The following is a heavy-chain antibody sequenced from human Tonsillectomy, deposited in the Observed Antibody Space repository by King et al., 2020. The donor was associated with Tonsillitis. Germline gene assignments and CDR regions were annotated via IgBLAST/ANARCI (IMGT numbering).Heavy chain of an antibody. D-gene: IGHD3-22*01. Sequence: VQLVESGGGVVQPGRSLRLSCAASGFTFSSYAMHWVRQAPGQGLEWVAVITYDGSNKYYADSLKGRFTISRDNSKNTVYLQMNSLRAEDTAVYYCARGGRGDYYDSSGYYGDAFDIWGQGTMVTVSS. J-gene: IGHJ3*02. CDR2: ITYDGSNK. CDR1: GFTFSSYA. V-gene: IGHV3-30*04. CDR3: ARGGRGDYYDSSGYYGDAFDI.